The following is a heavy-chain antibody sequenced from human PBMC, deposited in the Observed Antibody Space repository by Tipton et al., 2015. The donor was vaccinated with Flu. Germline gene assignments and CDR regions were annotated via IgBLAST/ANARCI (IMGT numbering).Heavy chain of an antibody. J-gene: IGHJ4*02. CDR2: IYYSGST. Sequence: LRLSCTVSGGSISSYYWSWIRQPPGKGLEWIGYIYYSGSTNYNPSLKSRVTISVDTSKNQFSLKLNSVTAADTAVYYCARESAVAGITYWGQGTLVTVSS. CDR1: GGSISSYY. CDR3: ARESAVAGITY. V-gene: IGHV4-59*01. D-gene: IGHD6-19*01.